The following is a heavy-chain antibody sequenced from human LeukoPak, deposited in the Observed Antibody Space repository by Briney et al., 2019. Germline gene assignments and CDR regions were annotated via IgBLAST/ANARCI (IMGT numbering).Heavy chain of an antibody. Sequence: GGSLRLSCAASGFTFSSYAMSWVRQAPGKGLEWVSAISGSGGSTYYADSVKGRFTISRDNSKNTLYLQMNSLRAEDTAVYYCAKRGPAYYYDSSGYNPDYWGQGTLVTVSS. D-gene: IGHD3-22*01. V-gene: IGHV3-23*01. CDR1: GFTFSSYA. J-gene: IGHJ4*02. CDR3: AKRGPAYYYDSSGYNPDY. CDR2: ISGSGGST.